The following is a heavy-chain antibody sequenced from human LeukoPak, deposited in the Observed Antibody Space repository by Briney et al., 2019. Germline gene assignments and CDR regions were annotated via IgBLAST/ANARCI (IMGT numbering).Heavy chain of an antibody. J-gene: IGHJ4*02. CDR2: ISGSGGST. Sequence: PGGSLRLSCTASGFTFGDYAMSWFRQAPGKGLEWVSAISGSGGSTYYADSVKGRFTISRDNSKNTLYLQMNSLRAEDTAVYYCAKPPPSITIFGVVIPYFDYWGQGTLVTVSS. CDR3: AKPPPSITIFGVVIPYFDY. CDR1: GFTFGDYA. D-gene: IGHD3-3*01. V-gene: IGHV3-23*01.